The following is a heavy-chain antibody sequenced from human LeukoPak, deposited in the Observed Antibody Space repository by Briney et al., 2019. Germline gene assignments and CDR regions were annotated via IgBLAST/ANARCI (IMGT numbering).Heavy chain of an antibody. D-gene: IGHD6-6*01. V-gene: IGHV4-59*01. CDR1: GGSISTYY. Sequence: SETLSLTCTVSGGSISTYYWSWIRQPPGKGLEWIGYIYYTGNTNYNPSLKRRINISVDTSKNQFSLKLSSVTAADTAFYYCARSASSSSRSAFDIWGQGTMVTVSS. CDR2: IYYTGNT. CDR3: ARSASSSSRSAFDI. J-gene: IGHJ3*02.